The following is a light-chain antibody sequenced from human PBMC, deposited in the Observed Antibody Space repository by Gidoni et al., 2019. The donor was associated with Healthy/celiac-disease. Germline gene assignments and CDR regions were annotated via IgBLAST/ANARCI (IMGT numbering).Light chain of an antibody. CDR3: QQSYSTPRLWT. CDR1: QSISSY. Sequence: DIQMTQSASSLSASVGDRVTITCRASQSISSYLNWYQQKPGKAPKLLIYAASSLQSGVPSRFSGSGSGTDFTLTISSLQTEDFATYYCQQSYSTPRLWTFGQGTKVEIK. CDR2: AAS. J-gene: IGKJ1*01. V-gene: IGKV1-39*01.